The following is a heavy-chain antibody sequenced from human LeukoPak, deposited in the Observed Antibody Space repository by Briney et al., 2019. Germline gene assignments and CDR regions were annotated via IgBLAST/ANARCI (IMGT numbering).Heavy chain of an antibody. D-gene: IGHD3-22*01. CDR3: VRSAFHAGSGNYYDY. Sequence: GGSLRLSCAASGFTFGNYWIHWVRQAPGKGLVWVSRIDNAGSITTYADPVKGRFTISRDNAENTLYLQMNSLRVEDTAVYYCVRSAFHAGSGNYYDYWGQGTLVTVSS. CDR1: GFTFGNYW. V-gene: IGHV3-74*03. J-gene: IGHJ4*02. CDR2: IDNAGSIT.